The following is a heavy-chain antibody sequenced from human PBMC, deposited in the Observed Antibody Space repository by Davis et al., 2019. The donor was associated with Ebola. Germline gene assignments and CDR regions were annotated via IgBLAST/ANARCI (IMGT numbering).Heavy chain of an antibody. CDR1: GYTFTSYY. CDR2: INPSGGST. CDR3: ARDGTGYTLAMDV. J-gene: IGHJ6*04. V-gene: IGHV1-46*01. Sequence: ADSVKVSCKASGYTFTSYYMHWVRQAPGQGLEWMGIINPSGGSTSYAQKFQGRVTMTRDTSTSTVYMELSSLRSEDTAVYYCARDGTGYTLAMDVWGKGTTVTVSS. D-gene: IGHD6-13*01.